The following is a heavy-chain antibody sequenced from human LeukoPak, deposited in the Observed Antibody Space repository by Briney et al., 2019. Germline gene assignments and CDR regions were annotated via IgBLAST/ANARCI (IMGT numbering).Heavy chain of an antibody. CDR2: IFGSGGSP. CDR1: GFTFGSYA. CDR3: GKTTTGYSSGQKPAWPVDS. V-gene: IGHV3-23*01. J-gene: IGHJ4*02. Sequence: GGSLRLSCEASGFTFGSYAMYWVRQAPGKGLEWAAGIFGSGGSPHYADSVRGRFTISRDNSKNTVYLQINSQRADDTAVYYCGKTTTGYSSGQKPAWPVDSWGQGTLVTVSS. D-gene: IGHD5-18*01.